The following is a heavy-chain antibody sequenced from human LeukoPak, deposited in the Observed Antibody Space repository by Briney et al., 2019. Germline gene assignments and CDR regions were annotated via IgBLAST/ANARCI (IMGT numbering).Heavy chain of an antibody. J-gene: IGHJ6*02. D-gene: IGHD1-26*01. CDR2: IYYSGST. CDR1: GGSMNNYY. V-gene: IGHV4-59*08. CDR3: ARHAPVGATLYYYYYYGMDV. Sequence: SKTLSLTCTVSGGSMNNYYWFWIRQPPGKGLEYIGFIYYSGSTNYNPSLKSRVTISLDTSKNQFSLKLSSVTAADTAVYYCARHAPVGATLYYYYYYGMDVWGQGTTVTVSS.